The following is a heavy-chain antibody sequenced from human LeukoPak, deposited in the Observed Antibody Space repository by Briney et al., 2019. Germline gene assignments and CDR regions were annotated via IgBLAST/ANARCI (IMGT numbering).Heavy chain of an antibody. V-gene: IGHV4-34*01. CDR1: GGSFSGYY. D-gene: IGHD6-13*01. Sequence: SETLSLTCAVYGGSFSGYYWSWIRQPPGKGLEWIGEINHSGSTNYNPSLKSRVTISVDTSKNQFSLKLSYVTAADTAVYYCARGASSSSWYYFDYCGQGTLVTVSS. CDR2: INHSGST. J-gene: IGHJ4*02. CDR3: ARGASSSSWYYFDY.